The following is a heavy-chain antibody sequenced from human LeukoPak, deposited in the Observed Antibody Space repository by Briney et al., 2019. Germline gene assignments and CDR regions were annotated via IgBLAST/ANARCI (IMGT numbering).Heavy chain of an antibody. CDR2: IRYDGNNK. D-gene: IGHD1-14*01. CDR1: GFTFRNYG. J-gene: IGHJ5*02. V-gene: IGHV3-30*02. Sequence: GGSLRLSCGASGFTFRNYGMLWVRQAPGKGVEWVAFIRYDGNNKLYADSMKGRFTISRDNSKNTLYLHINSLRAEDTAVYYCVKDNPLDQWGQGTLVIVSS. CDR3: VKDNPLDQ.